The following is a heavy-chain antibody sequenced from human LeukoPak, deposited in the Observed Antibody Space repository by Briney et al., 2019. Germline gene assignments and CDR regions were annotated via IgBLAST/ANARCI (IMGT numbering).Heavy chain of an antibody. D-gene: IGHD3-16*02. Sequence: ASVKVSCKASGYTFSSYGISWVRQAPGQGLEWMGWINIYKGNTKYAQKFQGRVTMTTDTSTSTAYMEVTSLRSDDTAVYYCARDQYDSVWDSHRPYFDYWGQGILVTVSS. CDR3: ARDQYDSVWDSHRPYFDY. V-gene: IGHV1-18*01. CDR2: INIYKGNT. J-gene: IGHJ4*02. CDR1: GYTFSSYG.